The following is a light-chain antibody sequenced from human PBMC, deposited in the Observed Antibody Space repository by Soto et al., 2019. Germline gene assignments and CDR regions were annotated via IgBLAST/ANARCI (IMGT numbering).Light chain of an antibody. CDR3: AAWDDSLSGQV. V-gene: IGLV1-47*01. CDR2: RDY. Sequence: QSVLTQPPSASWTPGQRVTISCSGSSSNIGSNYVYWYQQLPGTAPKLLIYRDYQRPSGVPDRFSGSKSATSASLAISGLRSEDEADYFCAAWDDSLSGQVFGGGTQLTVL. CDR1: SSNIGSNY. J-gene: IGLJ2*01.